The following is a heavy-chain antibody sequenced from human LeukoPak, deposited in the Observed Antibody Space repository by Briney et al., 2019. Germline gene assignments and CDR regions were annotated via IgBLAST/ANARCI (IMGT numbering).Heavy chain of an antibody. D-gene: IGHD4-11*01. CDR3: ARHLPGYSNSLWYFDL. V-gene: IGHV4-31*03. CDR1: GGSISSGGYY. J-gene: IGHJ2*01. Sequence: SETLSLTCTVSGGSISSGGYYWSWIRQHPGKGLEWIGYIYYSGSTYYNPSLKSRVTISVDTSKNQFSLRLSSVTAADAAVYYCARHLPGYSNSLWYFDLWGRGTLVTVSS. CDR2: IYYSGST.